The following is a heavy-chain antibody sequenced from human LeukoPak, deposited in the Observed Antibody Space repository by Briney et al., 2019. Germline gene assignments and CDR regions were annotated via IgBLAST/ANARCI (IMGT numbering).Heavy chain of an antibody. CDR1: GYTFTTYA. V-gene: IGHV7-4-1*02. D-gene: IGHD4-17*01. J-gene: IGHJ6*04. Sequence: ASVKVSCKASGYTFTTYAMNWVRQAPGQGLEWMGWINTNTGNPTNAQGFTGRFVFSLDTSVSTAYLQISSLKAEDTAVYYCARDIYGVLRGLDVWGKGTTVTVSS. CDR3: ARDIYGVLRGLDV. CDR2: INTNTGNP.